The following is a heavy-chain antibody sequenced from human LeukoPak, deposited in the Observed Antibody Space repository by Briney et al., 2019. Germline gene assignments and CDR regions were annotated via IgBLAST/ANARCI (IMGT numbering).Heavy chain of an antibody. D-gene: IGHD3-16*01. V-gene: IGHV3-21*01. J-gene: IGHJ4*02. CDR3: GRAFPPLRTASAGDL. CDR2: ISGRSSHV. Sequence: GGSLRLSCSASEFSFSDNDMNWFRQAPGKGLEWFSSISGRSSHVYYGDSVKGRFSISRDNAMNSVFLQMNSLGVEDTALYFCGRAFPPLRTASAGDLWGQGTLVTVSS. CDR1: EFSFSDND.